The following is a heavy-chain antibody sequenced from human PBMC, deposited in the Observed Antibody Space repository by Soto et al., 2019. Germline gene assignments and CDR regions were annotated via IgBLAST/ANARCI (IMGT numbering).Heavy chain of an antibody. D-gene: IGHD1-1*01. CDR1: GASITNTYF. CDR2: IYYAGNT. Sequence: SETLSLTCTVSGASITNTYFWGWIRQPPGKGLEWIGTIYYAGNTYYNPSLRSRVTISVDTSKNQFSLKLSSVTAADTAVYYCARVYNWNYSLWGQGTLVTVSS. J-gene: IGHJ4*02. CDR3: ARVYNWNYSL. V-gene: IGHV4-39*07.